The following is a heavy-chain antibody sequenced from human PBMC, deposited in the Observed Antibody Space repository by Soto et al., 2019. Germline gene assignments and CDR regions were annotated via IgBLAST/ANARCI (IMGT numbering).Heavy chain of an antibody. D-gene: IGHD3-22*01. Sequence: GASVKVYFKASGYTITSYGISWLRQAPGQGLEWMGWISAYNGNTNYAQKLQGRVTMTTDTSTSTAYMELRSLRSDDTAVYYCARLPYYYDSSGYNYYSDYCGQGPLVTLSS. J-gene: IGHJ4*02. CDR1: GYTITSYG. CDR2: ISAYNGNT. V-gene: IGHV1-18*01. CDR3: ARLPYYYDSSGYNYYSDY.